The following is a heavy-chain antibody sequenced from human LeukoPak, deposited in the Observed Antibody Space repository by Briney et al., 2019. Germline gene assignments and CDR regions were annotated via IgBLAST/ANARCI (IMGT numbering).Heavy chain of an antibody. CDR3: ARRIAVAGINGYYFDR. CDR2: IFYSGST. Sequence: PSETLSLTCTVSGGSISTYYWSWIRQSPGKGLEYIGYIFYSGSTNYNPSLKSRVTILLDTPKKQFSLKVNSVTAADTAVYFCARRIAVAGINGYYFDRWGQGTLVTVSS. J-gene: IGHJ4*02. V-gene: IGHV4-59*01. CDR1: GGSISTYY. D-gene: IGHD6-19*01.